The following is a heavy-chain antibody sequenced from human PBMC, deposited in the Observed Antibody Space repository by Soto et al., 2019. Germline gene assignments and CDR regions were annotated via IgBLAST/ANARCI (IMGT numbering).Heavy chain of an antibody. J-gene: IGHJ4*02. CDR2: VIPIFGTA. D-gene: IGHD5-12*01. CDR1: GGTFSSYA. CDR3: AREPGYSGYAERWEFDY. V-gene: IGHV1-69*12. Sequence: QVQLVQSGAEVKKPGSSVKVSCKASGGTFSSYAISWVRQAPGQGLEWMGGVIPIFGTANYAQKFQGRVTIPADESTRTADLELGSLRSEGTAVYYCAREPGYSGYAERWEFDYWGQGTLVTVSS.